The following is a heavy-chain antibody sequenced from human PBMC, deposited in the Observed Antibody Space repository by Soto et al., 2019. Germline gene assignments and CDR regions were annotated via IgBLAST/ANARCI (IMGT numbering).Heavy chain of an antibody. CDR3: ASEGYSWGSYYGMDV. CDR1: GYSFTIYC. Sequence: PGESLKISCNGSGYSFTIYCIGLVLQMPGKGLEWMGIIYPGDSDTRYSPSFQGQVTISADKSISTAYLQWSSLKASDTAMYYCASEGYSWGSYYGMDVWGQGTTVTVSS. J-gene: IGHJ6*02. D-gene: IGHD5-18*01. CDR2: IYPGDSDT. V-gene: IGHV5-51*01.